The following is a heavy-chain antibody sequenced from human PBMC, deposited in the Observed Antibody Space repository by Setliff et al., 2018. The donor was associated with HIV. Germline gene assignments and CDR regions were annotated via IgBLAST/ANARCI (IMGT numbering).Heavy chain of an antibody. V-gene: IGHV2-5*02. CDR1: GFTLITSDEG. Sequence: SGPTLVNPAQTLTLTCSFSGFTLITSDEGVAWIRQPPGKALEWLALVYWDDHKHYRPSLKSRLTITKDTSRHQVVLTMTNMDPVDTATYYCAHCDYSSRRCLYWGQGTLVTVSS. CDR2: VYWDDHK. J-gene: IGHJ4*02. CDR3: AHCDYSSRRCLY. D-gene: IGHD6-13*01.